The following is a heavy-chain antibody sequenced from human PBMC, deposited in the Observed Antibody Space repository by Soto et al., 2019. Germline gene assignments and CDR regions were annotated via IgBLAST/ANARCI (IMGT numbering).Heavy chain of an antibody. CDR1: GFTFSSYA. Sequence: EVHLLESGGGLIQPGGSLTLSCAASGFTFSSYAMSWVRQAPGKGLEWVSAISDTGGTTNYVDSVKGRFTISRDNSKNTLYLQMNSLRVEETAIYYCAKDRQQSSYNGLDVWGQGTTVTVSS. CDR3: AKDRQQSSYNGLDV. D-gene: IGHD6-13*01. CDR2: ISDTGGTT. V-gene: IGHV3-23*01. J-gene: IGHJ6*02.